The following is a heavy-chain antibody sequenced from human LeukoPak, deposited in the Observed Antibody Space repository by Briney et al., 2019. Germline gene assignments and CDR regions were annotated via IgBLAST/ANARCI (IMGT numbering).Heavy chain of an antibody. D-gene: IGHD3/OR15-3a*01. V-gene: IGHV1-69*13. J-gene: IGHJ4*02. CDR2: IFPIVGTA. CDR3: ARDLVGSRTGYSSGAWDY. CDR1: GGTFSRYL. Sequence: SVTVSCKASGGTFSRYLISWVRQAPGQGLEWMGGIFPIVGTADYAQKFQGRVTITADESTSTAYMEVSSLKYEDRAVYYCARDLVGSRTGYSSGAWDYWGQGTLVTVSS.